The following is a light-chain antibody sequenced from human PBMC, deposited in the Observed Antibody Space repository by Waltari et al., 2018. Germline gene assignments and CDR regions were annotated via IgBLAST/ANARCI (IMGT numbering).Light chain of an antibody. CDR1: QAISNH. Sequence: DIQMTQSPYSLSASVGDRVNITCQASQAISNHLNWYQHKPGKAPELLIFDATNLETGVPSRFRGSRSGTDFTLTIPSLQPEDFATYYCQQYDNLASFGGGTKVEIK. J-gene: IGKJ4*01. V-gene: IGKV1-33*01. CDR3: QQYDNLAS. CDR2: DAT.